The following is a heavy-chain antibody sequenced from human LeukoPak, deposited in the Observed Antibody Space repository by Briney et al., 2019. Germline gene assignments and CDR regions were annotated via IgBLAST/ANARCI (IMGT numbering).Heavy chain of an antibody. D-gene: IGHD5-18*01. V-gene: IGHV3-48*02. Sequence: GGSLRLSCAASGFTVSSYSMNWVRKAPGKGLEWVSYISSSSSTIYYADSVKGRFTISRDNAKNSLYLQMNSLRDEDTAVYYCAREGHTAMVNWFDPWGQGTLVTVSS. CDR3: AREGHTAMVNWFDP. CDR1: GFTVSSYS. CDR2: ISSSSSTI. J-gene: IGHJ5*02.